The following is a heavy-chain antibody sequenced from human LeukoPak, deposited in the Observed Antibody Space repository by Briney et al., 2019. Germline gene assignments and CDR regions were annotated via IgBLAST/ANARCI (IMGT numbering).Heavy chain of an antibody. V-gene: IGHV3-30*18. CDR3: AKDHFAYGDSSDFDY. D-gene: IGHD4-17*01. Sequence: GRSLRLSCAASGFTFSSYGMHWVRQAPGEGLEWVAVISYDGSNKYYADSVKGRFTLSRDNSKNTLYLQMNSLRPEDTAVYYCAKDHFAYGDSSDFDYWGQGTLVIVSS. CDR1: GFTFSSYG. J-gene: IGHJ4*02. CDR2: ISYDGSNK.